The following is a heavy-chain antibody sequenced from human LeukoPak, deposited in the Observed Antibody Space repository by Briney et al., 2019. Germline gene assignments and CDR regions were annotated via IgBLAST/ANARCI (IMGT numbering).Heavy chain of an antibody. CDR1: GYTFTGYY. J-gene: IGHJ4*02. D-gene: IGHD5-18*01. CDR3: ARVALRIQLWFGPFDY. V-gene: IGHV1-2*02. Sequence: GASVKVSCKASGYTFTGYYMHWVRQAPGQGLEWMGWINPNSGGTNYAQKFQGRVTMTRDTSISTAYMELSRLRSDDTAVYYCARVALRIQLWFGPFDYWGQGTLVTVSS. CDR2: INPNSGGT.